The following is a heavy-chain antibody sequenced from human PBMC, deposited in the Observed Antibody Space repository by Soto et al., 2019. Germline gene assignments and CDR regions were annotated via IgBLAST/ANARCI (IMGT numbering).Heavy chain of an antibody. CDR3: ARDWSPRGWFDY. Sequence: QVQLQESGPGLVKPSETLSLTCTVSGGSVSSGSYYWSWIRQPPGKGLEWIGYIYYSGSTNYNPSLKSRVTVSVDTSKNQFALKLSSVAAADTAVYYCARDWSPRGWFDYWGQGTLVTVSS. V-gene: IGHV4-61*01. CDR1: GGSVSSGSYY. D-gene: IGHD6-19*01. J-gene: IGHJ4*02. CDR2: IYYSGST.